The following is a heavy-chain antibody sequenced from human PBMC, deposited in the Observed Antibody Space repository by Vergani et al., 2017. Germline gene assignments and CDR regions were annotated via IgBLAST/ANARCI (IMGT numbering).Heavy chain of an antibody. CDR2: INKDGHT. V-gene: IGHV4-34*02. CDR1: GESFSSFY. J-gene: IGHJ4*02. Sequence: QVQLQQWGAGVVKPSGTLSLTCAVFGESFSSFYWSWIRQPPGKGLEWIGEINKDGHTNYNPSLVSRVNLSRGTAKNQFSLNLMSVTAADTARYYCAVRPRVNRVGGEIVSERTFDYWSEGSLVTVSS. D-gene: IGHD3-16*01. CDR3: AVRPRVNRVGGEIVSERTFDY.